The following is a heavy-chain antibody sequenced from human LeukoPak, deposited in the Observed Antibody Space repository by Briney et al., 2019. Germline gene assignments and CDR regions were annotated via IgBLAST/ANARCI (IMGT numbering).Heavy chain of an antibody. D-gene: IGHD1-26*01. CDR2: IYPGDSDT. CDR3: ARRSGSFQGDYNFDY. J-gene: IGHJ4*02. CDR1: GYIFTSYW. V-gene: IGHV5-51*01. Sequence: GESLKISCKGSGYIFTSYWIAWVRQMPGKGLEWMGIIYPGDSDTRYSPSFQGQVTISADKSISTAYLQWSSLKASDTAMYYCARRSGSFQGDYNFDYWGQGALVTVSS.